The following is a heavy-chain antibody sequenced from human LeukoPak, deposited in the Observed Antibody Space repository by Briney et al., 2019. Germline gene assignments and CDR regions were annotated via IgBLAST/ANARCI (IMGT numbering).Heavy chain of an antibody. D-gene: IGHD3-22*01. V-gene: IGHV4-4*07. CDR1: GGSINSYY. J-gene: IGHJ3*02. CDR2: IYSSGST. Sequence: SETLSLTCTVSGGSINSYYWSWIRQPAGKGLEWIGRIYSSGSTNCNPSLKSRVTMSIDTSKNHFSLKLSSVTAADTAVYYCARQAYDTGYDAFEIWGRGTMVTVSS. CDR3: ARQAYDTGYDAFEI.